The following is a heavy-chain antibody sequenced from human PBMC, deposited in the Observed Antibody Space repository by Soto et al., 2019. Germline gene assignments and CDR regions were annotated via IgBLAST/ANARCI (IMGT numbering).Heavy chain of an antibody. V-gene: IGHV4-59*08. CDR2: IYYSGTT. J-gene: IGHJ6*02. D-gene: IGHD1-26*01. CDR3: ARQSGGYYYYGMDV. Sequence: QVQLQESGPGLVKPSETLSLTCTVSGGSISDYYWSWIRQPPGKGLEWIGHIYYSGTTNYSPSLKSRATISVDTSKNQFSLKLSSVTAADSAIYYCARQSGGYYYYGMDVWGQGTTVTVSS. CDR1: GGSISDYY.